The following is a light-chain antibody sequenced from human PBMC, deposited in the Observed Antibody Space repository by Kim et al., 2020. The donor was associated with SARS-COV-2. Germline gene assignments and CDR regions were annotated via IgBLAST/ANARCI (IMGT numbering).Light chain of an antibody. CDR1: QGVGKY. CDR3: QHHTSWPLS. CDR2: AVS. Sequence: GESATLSGGASQGVGKYLAWHQQRPGQAPRLLIYAVSSRATGVPDRVSGSGSGTDFTLTISSLEPEDFAVYYCQHHTSWPLSFGGGTKVDIK. J-gene: IGKJ4*01. V-gene: IGKV3-11*01.